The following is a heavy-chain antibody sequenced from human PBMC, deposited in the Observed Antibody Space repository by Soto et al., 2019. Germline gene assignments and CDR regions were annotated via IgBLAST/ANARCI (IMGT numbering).Heavy chain of an antibody. CDR3: ARGYSYTQPVFDY. V-gene: IGHV3-74*01. D-gene: IGHD5-18*01. J-gene: IGHJ4*02. CDR2: INSDGSST. Sequence: GGSQSLSCAASGFTFRSYWMHWVRQAPGKGLVWVSHINSDGSSTYYADSVKGRFTISRDNFKNTLYLQMNSLRAEDTAVYYCARGYSYTQPVFDYWGLGTLVTVSS. CDR1: GFTFRSYW.